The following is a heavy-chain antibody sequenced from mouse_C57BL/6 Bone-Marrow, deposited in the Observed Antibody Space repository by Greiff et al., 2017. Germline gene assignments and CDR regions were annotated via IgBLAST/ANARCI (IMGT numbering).Heavy chain of an antibody. Sequence: LVESGAELVRPGTSVKVSCKASGYAFTNYLIEWVKQRPGQGLEWIGVINPGSGGTNYNEKFKGKATLTADKSSSTAYMQLSSLTSEDSAVYFCARWDYDGLDYWGQGTTLTVSS. CDR3: ARWDYDGLDY. CDR2: INPGSGGT. CDR1: GYAFTNYL. D-gene: IGHD2-4*01. J-gene: IGHJ2*01. V-gene: IGHV1-54*01.